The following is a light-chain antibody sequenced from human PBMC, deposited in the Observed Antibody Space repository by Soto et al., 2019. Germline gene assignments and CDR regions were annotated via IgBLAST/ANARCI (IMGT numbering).Light chain of an antibody. CDR2: GAS. CDR1: RDISNY. J-gene: IGKJ4*01. CDR3: QKYDTAPLT. V-gene: IGKV1-27*01. Sequence: DIQITAPKCSLSAALGVRVSIARQASRDISNYLAWYQKTLGQVPSLLISGASTLHSGVPSRFSGSGSGTDFTLTITSLQPEDIATYFCQKYDTAPLTFGGGTNLDI.